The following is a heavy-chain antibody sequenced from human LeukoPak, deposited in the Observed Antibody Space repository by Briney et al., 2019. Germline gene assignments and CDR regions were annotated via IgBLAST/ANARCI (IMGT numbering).Heavy chain of an antibody. V-gene: IGHV1-18*01. Sequence: ASVKVSCKASGYTFTSYGISWVRQAPGQGLEWMGWISAYNGNTNYAQKLQGRVTMTTDTSTSTAYMELRSLRSDDTAVYYCARDSGITVTTWNWFDPWGQGTLVTVSS. D-gene: IGHD4-11*01. CDR1: GYTFTSYG. CDR3: ARDSGITVTTWNWFDP. J-gene: IGHJ5*02. CDR2: ISAYNGNT.